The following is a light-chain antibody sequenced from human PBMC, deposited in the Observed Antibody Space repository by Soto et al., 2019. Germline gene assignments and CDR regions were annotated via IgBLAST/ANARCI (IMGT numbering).Light chain of an antibody. V-gene: IGKV3-20*01. CDR1: QSVSSSY. J-gene: IGKJ4*01. Sequence: EIALTQSPGTLSLSPGERATLSCRASQSVSSSYLAWYQQKPGQAPRLLIYGASSRATGIPDRFSGSGSETDFTLTISRLEPEDFAVYYCQQYGSSPLTFGGGTKVEIK. CDR2: GAS. CDR3: QQYGSSPLT.